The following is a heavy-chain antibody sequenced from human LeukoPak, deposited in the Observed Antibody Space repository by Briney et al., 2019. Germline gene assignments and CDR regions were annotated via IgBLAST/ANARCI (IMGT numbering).Heavy chain of an antibody. Sequence: GGSLRLSCAASGFTFSSYGMSWVRQAPGKGLEWVSAISGSGGSTYYVDSVKGRFTISRDNSKNTLYLQMNSLRAEDTAVYYGHGYYNSEYYYYMDVWGKGTTVTISS. CDR1: GFTFSSYG. CDR2: ISGSGGST. D-gene: IGHD3-22*01. V-gene: IGHV3-23*01. J-gene: IGHJ6*03. CDR3: HGYYNSEYYYYMDV.